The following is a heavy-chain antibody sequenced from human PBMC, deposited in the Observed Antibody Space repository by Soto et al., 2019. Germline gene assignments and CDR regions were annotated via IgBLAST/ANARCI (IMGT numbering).Heavy chain of an antibody. J-gene: IGHJ3*01. CDR2: IIPMFDIA. CDR1: GGSFSIYT. D-gene: IGHD6-13*01. Sequence: QVQLVQSGVEVKRPGSSVKVSCKAAGGSFSIYTVFWVRQAPGQGLEWMGRIIPMFDIANYAKNFQGRVTFNADKFTDTGYMGLRTLGSDDTAVYYCTLGSWSAAVFDLWGQGTLVTVSS. V-gene: IGHV1-69*02. CDR3: TLGSWSAAVFDL.